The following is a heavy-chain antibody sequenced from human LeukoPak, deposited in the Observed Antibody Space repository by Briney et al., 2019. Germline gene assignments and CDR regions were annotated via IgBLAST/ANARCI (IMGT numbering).Heavy chain of an antibody. CDR1: GFTFSSYS. J-gene: IGHJ6*04. Sequence: GGSLRLSCVASGFTFSSYSMNWVRQAPGEGLEWVSYISSLSGTIYYADSVKGRFTISRDNAKNSLYLQMNSLRAEDTAVYYCAELGITMIGGVWGKGTTVTISS. CDR2: ISSLSGTI. CDR3: AELGITMIGGV. V-gene: IGHV3-48*01. D-gene: IGHD3-10*02.